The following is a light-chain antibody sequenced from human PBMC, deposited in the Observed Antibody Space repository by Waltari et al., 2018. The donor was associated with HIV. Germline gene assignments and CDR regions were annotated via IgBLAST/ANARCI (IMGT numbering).Light chain of an antibody. V-gene: IGLV2-14*01. CDR1: STDVGGYNY. Sequence: QSALTQPASVSGSPGQSITISCTGTSTDVGGYNYVSWYQQHPGKAPKLMISEVSNLPSGVTNRFSGSKSGNTASLTISGLQVEDEADYYCSSYTSSSTLYVFGTGTKVTVL. CDR2: EVS. CDR3: SSYTSSSTLYV. J-gene: IGLJ1*01.